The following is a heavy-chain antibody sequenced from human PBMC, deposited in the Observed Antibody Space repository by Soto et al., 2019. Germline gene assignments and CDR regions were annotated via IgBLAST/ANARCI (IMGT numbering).Heavy chain of an antibody. CDR3: ARAPAVGLVDY. J-gene: IGHJ4*02. CDR1: GYTFTSYG. Sequence: QVQLVQSGAEVKKPGASVKVSCKASGYTFTSYGISWVRQAPGQGLEGMGWISAYNGNTKYAQRLQGRVTMTTDTSPSTAYMVVTSSRSAATAVYYCARAPAVGLVDYWGQGTLVTVCS. V-gene: IGHV1-18*01. D-gene: IGHD6-19*01. CDR2: ISAYNGNT.